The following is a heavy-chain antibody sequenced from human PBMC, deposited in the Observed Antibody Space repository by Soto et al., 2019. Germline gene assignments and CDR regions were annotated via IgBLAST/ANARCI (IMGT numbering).Heavy chain of an antibody. CDR1: GFAFISHP. CDR3: ARRVIGSSRALDS. J-gene: IGHJ3*01. V-gene: IGHV3-23*01. Sequence: PGGSLNLSCASSGFAFISHPMSWVLQAPEKGLEWVSGISDGGDLTYNADSVKGRFTISRDNSKDTLYLQMNSLRAEDTAVYYWARRVIGSSRALDSWGKGEMVTV. D-gene: IGHD1-20*01. CDR2: ISDGGDLT.